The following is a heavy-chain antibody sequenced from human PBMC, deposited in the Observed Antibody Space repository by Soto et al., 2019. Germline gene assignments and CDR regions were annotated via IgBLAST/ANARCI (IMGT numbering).Heavy chain of an antibody. J-gene: IGHJ4*02. CDR1: GDSVSSNSAA. CDR3: ARAQGYRTSSSNFHH. V-gene: IGHV6-1*01. CDR2: TYYRSKWYN. Sequence: SQTLSLTCAISGDSVSSNSAAWNGIRQSPSRGLEWLGRTYYRSKWYNDYAVSVKSRITINPDTSKNQFSLQLNSVTPEDTAVYYCARAQGYRTSSSNFHHCRQGTLLTVSS. D-gene: IGHD6-6*01.